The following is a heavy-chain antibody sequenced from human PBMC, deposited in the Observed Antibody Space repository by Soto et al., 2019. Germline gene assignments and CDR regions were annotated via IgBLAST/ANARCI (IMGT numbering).Heavy chain of an antibody. D-gene: IGHD1-1*01. V-gene: IGHV4-4*07. Sequence: SETLPLTCSVSGGTMSIYYWSLIRQAAGSGLQWIGRMFSSGSTIYNPSLKSRVTMSLDTSKNQFSRYLRAVTAADTAVYYCARRKHDSGKNRYDSGGQGTLVTXA. CDR2: MFSSGST. J-gene: IGHJ1*01. CDR1: GGTMSIYY. CDR3: ARRKHDSGKNRYDS.